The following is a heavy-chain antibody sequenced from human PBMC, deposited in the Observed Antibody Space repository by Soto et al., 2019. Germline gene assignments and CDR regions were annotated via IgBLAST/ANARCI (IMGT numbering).Heavy chain of an antibody. J-gene: IGHJ4*02. CDR3: VRRLGSSPYFDY. CDR2: IYWDDDK. Sequence: QITLKESGPTLVKPTQTLTLTCTVSGFSLSTSGVGVGWIRQPPGKALEWLALIYWDDDKRHSPSLKSRLTIXKXXSKNQVVLTMTNMDPVDTATYYCVRRLGSSPYFDYWGQGTLVTVSS. V-gene: IGHV2-5*02. D-gene: IGHD2-15*01. CDR1: GFSLSTSGVG.